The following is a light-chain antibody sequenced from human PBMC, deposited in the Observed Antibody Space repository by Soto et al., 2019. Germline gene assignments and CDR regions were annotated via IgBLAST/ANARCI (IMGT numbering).Light chain of an antibody. V-gene: IGKV3-15*01. J-gene: IGKJ4*01. CDR3: QQYNNWPPT. CDR2: GAS. Sequence: EIVXTXSPATXXXSXGERATLSCRASQSVSSNLAWYQQKPGQAPRLLIYGASTRATGIPARFSGSGSGTEFTLTISSLQSEDFAVYYCQQYNNWPPTFGGGTKVEIK. CDR1: QSVSSN.